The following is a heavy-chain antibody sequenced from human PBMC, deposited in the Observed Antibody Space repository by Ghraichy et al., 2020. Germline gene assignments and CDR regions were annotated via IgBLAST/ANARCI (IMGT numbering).Heavy chain of an antibody. CDR1: GGSISSSSYY. Sequence: SETLSLTCTVSGGSISSSSYYWGWIRQPPGKGLEWIGSIYYSGSTYYNPSLKSRVTISVDTSKNQFSLKLSSVTAADTAVYYCARPRGDYGAFDIWGQGTMVTVSS. V-gene: IGHV4-39*01. CDR2: IYYSGST. J-gene: IGHJ3*02. CDR3: ARPRGDYGAFDI. D-gene: IGHD4-17*01.